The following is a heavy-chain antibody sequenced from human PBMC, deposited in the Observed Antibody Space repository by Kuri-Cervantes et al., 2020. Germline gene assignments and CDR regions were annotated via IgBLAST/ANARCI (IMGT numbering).Heavy chain of an antibody. CDR1: GFIFDDYA. J-gene: IGHJ6*02. D-gene: IGHD2-2*01. CDR2: INSDGSST. Sequence: GGSLRLSCAASGFIFDDYAMHWVRQVPGKGLEWVSRINSDGSSTSYADSVKGRFTISRDNAKNTLYLQMNSLRAEDTAVYYCASQQPAAYYYYYYGMDVWGQGTTVTVSS. V-gene: IGHV3-74*01. CDR3: ASQQPAAYYYYYYGMDV.